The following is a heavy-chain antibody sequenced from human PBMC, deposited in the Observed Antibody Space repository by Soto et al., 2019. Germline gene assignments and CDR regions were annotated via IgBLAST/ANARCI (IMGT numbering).Heavy chain of an antibody. V-gene: IGHV4-30-4*01. CDR2: NYYSGST. J-gene: IGHJ4*02. CDR1: GGSISSGDYY. D-gene: IGHD5-18*01. Sequence: SETLSLTCTVSGGSISSGDYYWSWIRQPPGKGLEWIGYNYYSGSTYYNPSLKSRVTISVDTSKNQFSLKLSSVTASDSAMYYCARSYGYNPRGFDYWGQGTLVTVSS. CDR3: ARSYGYNPRGFDY.